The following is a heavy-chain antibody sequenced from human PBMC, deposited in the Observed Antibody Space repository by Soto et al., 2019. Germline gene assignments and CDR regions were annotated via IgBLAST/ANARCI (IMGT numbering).Heavy chain of an antibody. CDR2: ISSSSSYI. CDR1: GXTFSSYR. CDR3: ARGTYDSSGTFDY. V-gene: IGHV3-21*01. D-gene: IGHD3-22*01. Sequence: GSLRLSCAASGXTFSSYRMNWVRQAPGKGLEWVSSISSSSSYIYYADSVKGRFTISRDNAKNSLYLQMNSLRAEDTAVYYCARGTYDSSGTFDYWGQGTLGTVSS. J-gene: IGHJ4*02.